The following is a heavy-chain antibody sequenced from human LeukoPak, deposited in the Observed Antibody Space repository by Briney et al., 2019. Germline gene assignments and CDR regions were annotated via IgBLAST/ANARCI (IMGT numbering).Heavy chain of an antibody. J-gene: IGHJ4*02. CDR3: ARESLSSGWCEDY. D-gene: IGHD6-19*01. Sequence: GGSLRLSCAVSGFTFSSHWMHWVRQAPGKGLVWVSRINGDGSATAYADSVKGRFTVSRDNAKNTLYLQMNSLRAEDTAVYYCARESLSSGWCEDYWGQGTLVTVSS. V-gene: IGHV3-74*01. CDR2: INGDGSAT. CDR1: GFTFSSHW.